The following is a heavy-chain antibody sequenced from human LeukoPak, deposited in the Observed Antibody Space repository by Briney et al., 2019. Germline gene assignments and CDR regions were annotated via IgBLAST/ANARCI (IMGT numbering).Heavy chain of an antibody. D-gene: IGHD3-10*01. CDR2: IFASGGT. CDR3: ASVVFGSGSYVHY. V-gene: IGHV4-4*07. J-gene: IGHJ4*02. Sequence: PSETLSLTCTVSGDSIRSFFWSWIRQPAGKGLEWIGRIFASGGTNYNPSLQSRVTMSVDKSKKQFSLRLSSVTAADTAVYYCASVVFGSGSYVHYWGQGTLVTVSS. CDR1: GDSIRSFF.